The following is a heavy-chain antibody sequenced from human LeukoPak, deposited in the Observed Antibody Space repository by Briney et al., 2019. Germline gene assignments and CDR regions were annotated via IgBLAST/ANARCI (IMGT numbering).Heavy chain of an antibody. CDR1: GFTFSTYG. D-gene: IGHD1-26*01. V-gene: IGHV3-33*01. CDR3: TRDGWELLRDLGPLNY. CDR2: IWNDGSNK. Sequence: GGSLRLSCAASGFTFSTYGMHWVRQAPGKGLEWVAVIWNDGSNKYYADSVKGRFTISRDNSRNTLYLQMNSLGGEDTAVYYCTRDGWELLRDLGPLNYWGQGTLVTVSS. J-gene: IGHJ4*02.